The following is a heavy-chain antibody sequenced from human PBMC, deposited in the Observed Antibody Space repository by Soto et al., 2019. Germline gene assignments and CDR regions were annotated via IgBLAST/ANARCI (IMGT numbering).Heavy chain of an antibody. D-gene: IGHD1-20*01. J-gene: IGHJ6*02. CDR2: IERDDGDK. Sequence: SGPTLVNPTETLTLTCTFSGFSITSPGMSVSWIRQPPGRALEWLALIERDDGDKYYSTSLKTRLTISKDTRKNQVVLTMANMDPADTATYYCARSIRGPRKFNGMDVWGQGTTVTVSS. CDR1: GFSITSPGMS. CDR3: ARSIRGPRKFNGMDV. V-gene: IGHV2-70*13.